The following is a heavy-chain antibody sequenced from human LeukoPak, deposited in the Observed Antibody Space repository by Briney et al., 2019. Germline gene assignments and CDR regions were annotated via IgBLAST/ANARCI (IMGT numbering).Heavy chain of an antibody. V-gene: IGHV3-21*01. CDR3: ARYVDTAMEWSY. CDR1: EFTFSRYT. D-gene: IGHD5-18*01. Sequence: PGGSLRLSCAATEFTFSRYTMNWVRQAPGKGLEWISSITSSSTYIYYSDSVRGRFTISRDNAKNTLYLQMNSLRAEDTAVYYCARYVDTAMEWSYWGQGTLVTVSS. CDR2: ITSSSTYI. J-gene: IGHJ4*02.